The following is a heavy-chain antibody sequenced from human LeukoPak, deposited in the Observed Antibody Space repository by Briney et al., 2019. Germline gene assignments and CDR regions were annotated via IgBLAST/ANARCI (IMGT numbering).Heavy chain of an antibody. CDR2: ITSSGGST. Sequence: GGSLRLSCEASGFTFINYGMSWVRQAPGKGLEWVSVITSSGGSTYYADSVKGRFTISRDNSKNTLYLQMNSLRAEDTAVYYCVRDGGSAWYINGDEAFDIWGQGTMVTVSS. J-gene: IGHJ3*02. D-gene: IGHD6-19*01. V-gene: IGHV3-23*01. CDR3: VRDGGSAWYINGDEAFDI. CDR1: GFTFINYG.